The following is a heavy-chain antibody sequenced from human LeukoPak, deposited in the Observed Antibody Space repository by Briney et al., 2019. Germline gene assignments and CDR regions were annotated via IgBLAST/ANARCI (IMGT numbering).Heavy chain of an antibody. CDR1: GGTFSSYT. Sequence: PVKVSCKASGGTFSSYTISWVRQAPGQGLEWMGRIIPILGIANYAQKFQGRVTITADKSTSTAYMELSSLRSEDTAVYYCARDLPRNGADYWGQGTLVTVSS. CDR3: ARDLPRNGADY. V-gene: IGHV1-69*04. D-gene: IGHD3-10*01. CDR2: IIPILGIA. J-gene: IGHJ4*02.